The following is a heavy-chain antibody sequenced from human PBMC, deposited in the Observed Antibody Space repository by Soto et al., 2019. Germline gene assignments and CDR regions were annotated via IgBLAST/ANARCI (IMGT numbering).Heavy chain of an antibody. CDR1: GFTFMTYS. J-gene: IGHJ4*02. CDR3: ARGVSDSLDSSGYMDY. CDR2: ISSTGSYI. Sequence: EGSLRLSCAASGFTFMTYSMNCVRQAPGKGLEWVSYISSTGSYIYYADSVKGRLTISRDDATNSLYLQMNSLRAEDTAVYYWARGVSDSLDSSGYMDYWGQGSQVTFSS. V-gene: IGHV3-21*01. D-gene: IGHD3-22*01.